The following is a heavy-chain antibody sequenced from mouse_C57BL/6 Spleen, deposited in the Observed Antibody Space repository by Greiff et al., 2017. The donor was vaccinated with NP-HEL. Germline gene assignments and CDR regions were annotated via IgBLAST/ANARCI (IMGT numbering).Heavy chain of an antibody. CDR3: TTLSNYSLDY. D-gene: IGHD2-5*01. J-gene: IGHJ2*01. V-gene: IGHV14-4*01. CDR1: GFNIKDDY. Sequence: VQLQQSGAELVRPGASVKLSCTASGFNIKDDYMHWVKQRPEQGLEWIGWIDPENGDTEYASKFQGKATITADTSSNTAYLQLSSLTSEDTAVYYCTTLSNYSLDYWGQGTTLTVSS. CDR2: IDPENGDT.